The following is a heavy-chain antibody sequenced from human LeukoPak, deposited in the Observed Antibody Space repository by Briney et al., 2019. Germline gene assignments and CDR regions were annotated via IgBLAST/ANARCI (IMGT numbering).Heavy chain of an antibody. CDR2: IIPIFGTA. D-gene: IGHD3-22*01. J-gene: IGHJ3*02. CDR1: GGTLSSYA. Sequence: SVKVSCKASGGTLSSYAISWVRQAPGQGLEWMGRIIPIFGTANYAQKFQGRVTITTDESTSTAYMELSSLRSEDTAVYYCARDFYRYDSSGYLDAFDIWGQGTMVTVSS. CDR3: ARDFYRYDSSGYLDAFDI. V-gene: IGHV1-69*05.